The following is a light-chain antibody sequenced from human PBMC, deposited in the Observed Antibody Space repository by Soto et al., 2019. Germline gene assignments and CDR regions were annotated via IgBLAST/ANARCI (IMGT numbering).Light chain of an antibody. Sequence: QSVLTQPPSASGSPGQSVTISCTGSRSDIGDSNYVSWYQQHPRKDPKLIISEVINRPSGVPDRFSASKSGNTASLTISGLQAEDEADYYCASKAGSSRHVVFGGGTKLTVL. CDR1: RSDIGDSNY. V-gene: IGLV2-8*01. CDR2: EVI. J-gene: IGLJ2*01. CDR3: ASKAGSSRHVV.